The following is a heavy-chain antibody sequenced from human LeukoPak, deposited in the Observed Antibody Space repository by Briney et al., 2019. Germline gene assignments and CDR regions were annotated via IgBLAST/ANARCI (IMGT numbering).Heavy chain of an antibody. V-gene: IGHV1-2*02. CDR3: ARDLRDGYNSLFDY. Sequence: GASVKVSCKASGYTFTGSYMHWVRQAPGQGLEWMGWINPNSGETNYAEKFQGRVTMTRDTSISTAYMDLSRLRSDDTAVYYCARDLRDGYNSLFDYWGQGTLVTVSS. CDR2: INPNSGET. CDR1: GYTFTGSY. J-gene: IGHJ4*02. D-gene: IGHD5-24*01.